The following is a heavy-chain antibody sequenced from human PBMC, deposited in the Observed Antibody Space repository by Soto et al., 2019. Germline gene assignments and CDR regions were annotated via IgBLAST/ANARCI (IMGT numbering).Heavy chain of an antibody. CDR2: IYHSGST. J-gene: IGHJ5*02. CDR1: GGSINSRYW. Sequence: SETLSLTCAVSGGSINSRYWWSWVRQSPGKGLEWIGEIYHSGSTNYNPPLKSRVTISVDKSKNQFSLNLSSVTAADTAVYYCARVVGYYYGSGSYSPNWFDPWGQGTLVTVSS. CDR3: ARVVGYYYGSGSYSPNWFDP. D-gene: IGHD3-10*01. V-gene: IGHV4-4*02.